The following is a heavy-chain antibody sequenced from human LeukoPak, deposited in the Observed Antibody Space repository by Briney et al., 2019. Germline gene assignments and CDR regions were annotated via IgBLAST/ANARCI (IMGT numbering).Heavy chain of an antibody. V-gene: IGHV3-30*18. CDR1: GFTFSSYG. CDR3: AKDQYSSSWGVTFDI. Sequence: GGSLRLSCAASGFTFSSYGTHWVRQAPGKGLEWVAVISYDGSNKYYADSVKGRFTISRDNSKNTLYLQMNSLRAEDTAVYCCAKDQYSSSWGVTFDIWGQGTMVTVSS. CDR2: ISYDGSNK. J-gene: IGHJ3*02. D-gene: IGHD6-13*01.